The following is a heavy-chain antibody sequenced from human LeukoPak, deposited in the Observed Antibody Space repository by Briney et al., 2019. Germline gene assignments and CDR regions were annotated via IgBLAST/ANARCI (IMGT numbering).Heavy chain of an antibody. CDR3: AREDRHMNWFDP. V-gene: IGHV1-18*01. J-gene: IGHJ5*02. CDR1: GYTFTSYG. CDR2: ISAYNGNT. Sequence: GASVKVSCKASGYTFTSYGISWVRQAPGQGLEWMGWISAYNGNTNYAQKLQGRVTMTTDTSTTAAYMELRSLRSDDTAVYYCAREDRHMNWFDPWGQGTLVTVSS.